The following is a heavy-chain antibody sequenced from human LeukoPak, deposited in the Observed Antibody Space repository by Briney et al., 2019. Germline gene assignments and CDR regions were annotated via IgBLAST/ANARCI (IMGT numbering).Heavy chain of an antibody. CDR1: GFTFSGFW. CDR2: INSDGSEG. V-gene: IGHV3-7*03. CDR3: ARLLRGARFHGMDV. J-gene: IGHJ6*02. D-gene: IGHD6-6*01. Sequence: GGSLRLSCAVSGFTFSGFWMSWSRQAPGKGLEWVASINSDGSEGYYADVVKGRFTISRDNAKNSLYLQINSLRAEDTAVYYCARLLRGARFHGMDVWGQGTTVTVSS.